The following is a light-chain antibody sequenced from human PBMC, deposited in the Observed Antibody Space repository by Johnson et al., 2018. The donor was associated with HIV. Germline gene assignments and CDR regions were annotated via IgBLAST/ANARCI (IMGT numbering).Light chain of an antibody. J-gene: IGLJ1*01. V-gene: IGLV1-51*01. CDR1: SSNIGNNY. CDR2: DNN. Sequence: QAVLTQPPSVSAAPGQKVTIPCSGSSSNIGNNYVSWYQQLPGTAPKLLIYDNNKRPSGIPDRFSGSKSGTSATLGITGLQTGDEADYYCGTWDSSLSAYVFGTGTKVTGL. CDR3: GTWDSSLSAYV.